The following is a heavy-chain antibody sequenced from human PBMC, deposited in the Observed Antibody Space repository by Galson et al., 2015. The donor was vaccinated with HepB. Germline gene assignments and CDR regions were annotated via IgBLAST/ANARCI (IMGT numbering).Heavy chain of an antibody. Sequence: SVKVSCKASGYTFTGYYMHWVRQAPGQGLEWMGWINPNSGGTNYAQKFQGWVTMTRDTSISTAYMELSSLRSEDTAVYYCARTAMGTDYGGNLGYFDHWGQGTLVTVSS. CDR2: INPNSGGT. D-gene: IGHD4-23*01. V-gene: IGHV1-2*04. J-gene: IGHJ4*02. CDR3: ARTAMGTDYGGNLGYFDH. CDR1: GYTFTGYY.